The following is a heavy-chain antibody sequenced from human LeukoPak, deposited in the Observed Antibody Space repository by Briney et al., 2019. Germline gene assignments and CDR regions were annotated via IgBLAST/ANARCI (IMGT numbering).Heavy chain of an antibody. V-gene: IGHV3-33*01. CDR3: GRDRTSSSPTPLYYYYGMDV. D-gene: IGHD6-6*01. CDR1: GFTFSSYG. CDR2: IWYDGSNK. J-gene: IGHJ6*02. Sequence: GGSLRLSCAASGFTFSSYGMHWVRQAPGKGLEWVAVIWYDGSNKYYADSVKGRFTISRDNSKNTLYLQMNSLRAEGTAVYYCGRDRTSSSPTPLYYYYGMDVWGQGTTVTVSS.